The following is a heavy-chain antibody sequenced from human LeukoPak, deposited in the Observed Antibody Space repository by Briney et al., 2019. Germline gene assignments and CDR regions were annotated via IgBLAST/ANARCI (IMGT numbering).Heavy chain of an antibody. CDR1: EFILSDYS. CDR3: AKDRGYRYGFDV. Sequence: PGGSLRLSCVASEFILSDYSMNWVRQAPGKGLEWVSYISSGSSIIYYADAVKGRFTISRDNSKNTLYLQMNSLRAEDTAVYYCAKDRGYRYGFDVWGKGTTVTVSS. V-gene: IGHV3-48*01. D-gene: IGHD5-18*01. CDR2: ISSGSSII. J-gene: IGHJ6*04.